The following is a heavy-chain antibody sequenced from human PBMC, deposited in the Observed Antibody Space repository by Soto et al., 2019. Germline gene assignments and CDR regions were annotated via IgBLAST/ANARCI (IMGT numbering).Heavy chain of an antibody. CDR2: ISWDGGST. J-gene: IGHJ4*02. D-gene: IGHD5-12*01. V-gene: IGHV3-43*01. CDR1: GFTFDDYT. CDR3: AKVGDSGYDLSPFDY. Sequence: GGSLRLSCAASGFTFDDYTMHWVRQAPGKGLEWVSLISWDGGSTYYADSVKGRFTISRDNSKNSLYLQMNSLRTEDTALYYCAKVGDSGYDLSPFDYWGQGTLVTVSS.